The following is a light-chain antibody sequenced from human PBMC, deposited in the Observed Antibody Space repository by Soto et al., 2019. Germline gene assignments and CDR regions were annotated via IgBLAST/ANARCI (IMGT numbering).Light chain of an antibody. CDR1: QSVSSYY. V-gene: IGKV3-20*01. CDR2: ATS. CDR3: HQFGYSPRT. J-gene: IGKJ1*01. Sequence: EIVLTQSPATLSLSPGERATHSCRASQSVSSYYLAWFQQRPGQAPRLLIFATSRRATDIPDRFSGSGSGTDFTLAIRRLEPEDFAVYYCHQFGYSPRTFGQGTKVDIK.